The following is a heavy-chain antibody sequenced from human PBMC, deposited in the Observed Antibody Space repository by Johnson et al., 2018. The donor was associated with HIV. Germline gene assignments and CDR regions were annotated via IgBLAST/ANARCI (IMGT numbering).Heavy chain of an antibody. V-gene: IGHV3-33*08. CDR1: GFTFSSYA. J-gene: IGHJ3*02. D-gene: IGHD6-25*01. Sequence: QVQLVESGGGVVQPGRSLRLSCAASGFTFSSYAMHWVRQAPGKGLEWVAVIWYDGSNKYYADSVKGRFTISRDNSKNTLYLQMNSLEAEDTAFYYCARDETQRRYALTAFDIWGQGTLVTVSS. CDR3: ARDETQRRYALTAFDI. CDR2: IWYDGSNK.